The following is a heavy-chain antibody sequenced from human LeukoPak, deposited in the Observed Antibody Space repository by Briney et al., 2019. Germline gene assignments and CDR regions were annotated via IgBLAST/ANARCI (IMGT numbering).Heavy chain of an antibody. D-gene: IGHD6-19*01. V-gene: IGHV4-39*07. CDR3: ARDTVAGTGYYYYGMDV. Sequence: SEALSLTCTVSGGSISSSSYYWGWIRQPPGKGLEWIGSIYYSGSTYYNPSLKSRVTISVDTSKNQFSLKLSSVTAADTAVYYCARDTVAGTGYYYYGMDVWGQGTTVTVSS. CDR2: IYYSGST. CDR1: GGSISSSSYY. J-gene: IGHJ6*02.